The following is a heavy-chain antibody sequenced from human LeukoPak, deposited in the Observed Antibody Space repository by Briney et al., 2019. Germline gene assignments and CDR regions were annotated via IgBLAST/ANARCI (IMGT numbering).Heavy chain of an antibody. J-gene: IGHJ4*02. V-gene: IGHV1-69*04. D-gene: IGHD4-23*01. CDR1: GGTFSSYA. CDR3: ARAPDYGGID. CDR2: IIPILGIA. Sequence: ASVKVSCKASGGTFSSYAISWVRQAPGQGLEWMGRIIPILGIANYAQKFQGRVTITADKSTSTAYMELSSLGSEDTAVYYCARAPDYGGIDWGQGTLVTVSS.